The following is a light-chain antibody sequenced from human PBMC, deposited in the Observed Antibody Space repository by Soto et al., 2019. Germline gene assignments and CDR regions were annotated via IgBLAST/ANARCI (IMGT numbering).Light chain of an antibody. Sequence: DIQMTQSPSTLSASVGDRVTITCRASQSFPRWLAWYQQKPGKGPKLLISKASSLESGVPSRFSGSVSGTEFTLTISSLQPDDFATYYFLQYHSIRWTFGQGTKVEIK. CDR1: QSFPRW. CDR2: KAS. V-gene: IGKV1-5*03. CDR3: LQYHSIRWT. J-gene: IGKJ1*01.